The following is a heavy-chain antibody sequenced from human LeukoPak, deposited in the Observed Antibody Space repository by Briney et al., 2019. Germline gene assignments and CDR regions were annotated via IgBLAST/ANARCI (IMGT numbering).Heavy chain of an antibody. CDR3: ARDYNWNPPDY. Sequence: GGSLRLSCAASGFSFSSYGMHWVRQAPGKGLEWVTHISFDGSNKQYVDSAQGRFTISRDNAKNTLYLQMNSLRVEDTAVYYCARDYNWNPPDYWGQGTLVTVSS. CDR2: ISFDGSNK. CDR1: GFSFSSYG. D-gene: IGHD1-1*01. V-gene: IGHV3-30*03. J-gene: IGHJ4*02.